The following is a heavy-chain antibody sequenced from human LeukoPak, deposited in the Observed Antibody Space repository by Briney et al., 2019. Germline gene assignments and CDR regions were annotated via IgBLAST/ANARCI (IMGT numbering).Heavy chain of an antibody. CDR3: ARGFYDSRGYSTPFDH. D-gene: IGHD3-22*01. Sequence: PSETLSLTCTVSGGSISSYYWNWIRQPPGKGLEWIGYIYYSGSTNYNPFLESRVTISVDTSKNQISLRLSSVTAADTAVYHCARGFYDSRGYSTPFDHWGQGTLVTVSP. V-gene: IGHV4-59*08. CDR1: GGSISSYY. CDR2: IYYSGST. J-gene: IGHJ4*02.